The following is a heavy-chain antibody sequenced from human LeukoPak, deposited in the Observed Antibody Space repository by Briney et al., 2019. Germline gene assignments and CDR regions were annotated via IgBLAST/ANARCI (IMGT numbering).Heavy chain of an antibody. CDR2: ISGSGGST. J-gene: IGHJ4*02. V-gene: IGHV3-23*01. CDR1: GFTFSSYA. D-gene: IGHD6-13*01. CDR3: ARDGYSNYWYLNL. Sequence: PGGSLRLSCAASGFTFSSYAMSWVRQAPGKGLEWVSAISGSGGSTYYADSVKGRFTISRDNSKNTLDLQMNSLRADDTAVYYCARDGYSNYWYLNLWGQGTPVTVSS.